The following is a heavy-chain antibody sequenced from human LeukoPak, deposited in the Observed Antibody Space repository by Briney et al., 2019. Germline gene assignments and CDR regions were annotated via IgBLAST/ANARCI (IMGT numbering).Heavy chain of an antibody. J-gene: IGHJ6*02. CDR2: ISGSGGTT. CDR3: AEVSGGGLYYDGMDV. Sequence: GGSLRLSCAASGFTFNNYAMNWVRQAPGKGLEWVSVISGSGGTTYYADSVKGRFTISRDSSKNTLYLQMNSLRAEDTAVYYCAEVSGGGLYYDGMDVWGQGITVTVSS. D-gene: IGHD1-14*01. CDR1: GFTFNNYA. V-gene: IGHV3-23*01.